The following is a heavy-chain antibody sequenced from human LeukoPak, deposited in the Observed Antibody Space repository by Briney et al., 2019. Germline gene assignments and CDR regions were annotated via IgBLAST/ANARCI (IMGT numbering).Heavy chain of an antibody. V-gene: IGHV1-24*01. CDR2: FDPEDGET. CDR1: GYTLTELS. J-gene: IGHJ4*02. D-gene: IGHD3-22*01. CDR3: ATFYYDSSGYTQYYFDY. Sequence: ASVKVSCKVSGYTLTELSMHWVRQAPGKGLEWMGGFDPEDGETIYAQKFQGRVTMTEDTSTDTAYMELSSLRSEDTAVYYCATFYYDSSGYTQYYFDYWGQGTLVTVSS.